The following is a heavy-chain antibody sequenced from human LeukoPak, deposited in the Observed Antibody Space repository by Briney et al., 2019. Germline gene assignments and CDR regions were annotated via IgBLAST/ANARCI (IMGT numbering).Heavy chain of an antibody. CDR3: AKDQYFYDSSCYIAFDI. CDR1: GFTFSSYA. D-gene: IGHD3-22*01. J-gene: IGHJ3*02. Sequence: GGSLRLSCAASGFTFSSYAMSWVRQAPGKGLEWVSAISGSGGSTYYADSVKGRFTISRNNSKNTLYLQIKRLRAEDNAVYYCAKDQYFYDSSCYIAFDIWGQGTMVTVSS. V-gene: IGHV3-23*01. CDR2: ISGSGGST.